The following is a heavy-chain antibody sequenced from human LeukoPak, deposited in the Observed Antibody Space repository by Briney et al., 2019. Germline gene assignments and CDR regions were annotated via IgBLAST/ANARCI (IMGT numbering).Heavy chain of an antibody. V-gene: IGHV1-24*01. CDR2: FDPVDDET. CDR1: GYRLTELS. CDR3: ATGGGEYYASSGWG. Sequence: ASVKVSCKVFGYRLTELSMHWVRQGPGKGLEWMGGFDPVDDETIYAQNFQGRVTMTEDSSTDTAYMELSSLTSEDTAVYYCATGGGEYYASSGWGWGQGTLVTVSS. D-gene: IGHD3-22*01. J-gene: IGHJ4*02.